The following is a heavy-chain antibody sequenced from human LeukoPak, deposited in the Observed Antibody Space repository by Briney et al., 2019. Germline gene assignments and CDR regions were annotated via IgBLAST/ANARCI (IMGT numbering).Heavy chain of an antibody. V-gene: IGHV4-61*02. Sequence: SETLSLTCTVSGVSISSASYYWSWIRQPAGKGLEWIGRIHTSGNTNYNPSLKSRVTISIDTSKNQISLILSSVTAADTAVYYCARTANWGTRAFDIWGQGTMVTVSS. CDR3: ARTANWGTRAFDI. CDR2: IHTSGNT. J-gene: IGHJ3*02. CDR1: GVSISSASYY. D-gene: IGHD7-27*01.